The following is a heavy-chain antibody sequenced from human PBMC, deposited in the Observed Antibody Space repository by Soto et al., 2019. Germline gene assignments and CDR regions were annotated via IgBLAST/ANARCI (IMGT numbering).Heavy chain of an antibody. CDR1: GITFSSYS. V-gene: IGHV3-21*01. J-gene: IGHJ2*01. D-gene: IGHD2-2*02. CDR2: ISSSSSYI. Sequence: GGSLRLSCAASGITFSSYSMNGVRQAPGKGLEWVSSISSSSSYIYYADSVKGRFTISRDNAKNSQYLQMNSLRDEDTAVYYCARGRACSSTSCYIEATASPYWYFDLWGRGTLVTVSS. CDR3: ARGRACSSTSCYIEATASPYWYFDL.